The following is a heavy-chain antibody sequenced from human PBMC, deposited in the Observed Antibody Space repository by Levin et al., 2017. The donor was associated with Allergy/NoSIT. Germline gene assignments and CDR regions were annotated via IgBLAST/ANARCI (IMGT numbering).Heavy chain of an antibody. D-gene: IGHD6-13*01. V-gene: IGHV3-11*05. CDR2: ISSSSSYT. Sequence: PGGSLRLSCAASGFTFSDYYMSWIRQAPGKGLEWVSYISSSSSYTNYADSVKGRFTISRDNAKNSLYLQMNSLRAEDTAVYYCARERFGYSSRDNWFDPWGQGTLVTVSS. J-gene: IGHJ5*02. CDR3: ARERFGYSSRDNWFDP. CDR1: GFTFSDYY.